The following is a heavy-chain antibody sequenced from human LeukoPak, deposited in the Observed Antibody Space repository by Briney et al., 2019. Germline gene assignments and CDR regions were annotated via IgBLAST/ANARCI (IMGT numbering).Heavy chain of an antibody. CDR1: GGSISSYY. Sequence: SETLSLTCIVSGGSISSYYWSWIRQPPGKGLEWIGYIYSSGSTNSNPSLKSRVTVSVDTSKGQFSLKMTSVTATDTAVYYCARQGSGGRAFDIWGQGTMVTVSS. V-gene: IGHV4-59*08. D-gene: IGHD1-26*01. CDR3: ARQGSGGRAFDI. J-gene: IGHJ3*02. CDR2: IYSSGST.